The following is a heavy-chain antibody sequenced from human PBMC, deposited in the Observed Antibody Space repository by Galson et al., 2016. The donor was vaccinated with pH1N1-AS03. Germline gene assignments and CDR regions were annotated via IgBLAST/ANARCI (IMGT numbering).Heavy chain of an antibody. Sequence: SLRLSCAASGFTFSSYTINWVRQAHGEGLEWVSAVRSGSGGNTYYADSVKGRFTISRDNSKNTVSLKMNSLRAEDTAIYYCAREGAYYSDTNDYPYWYFDLWGRGTLVTVSS. J-gene: IGHJ2*01. CDR1: GFTFSSYT. CDR2: VRSGSGGNT. D-gene: IGHD3-22*01. V-gene: IGHV3-23*01. CDR3: AREGAYYSDTNDYPYWYFDL.